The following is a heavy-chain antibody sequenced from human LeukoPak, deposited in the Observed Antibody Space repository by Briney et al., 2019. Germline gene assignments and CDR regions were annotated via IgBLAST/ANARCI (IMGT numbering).Heavy chain of an antibody. CDR2: IRHSDSNT. J-gene: IGHJ6*03. Sequence: GGSLRLSCAASGFIFTSSYMSWVRQAPGSGLEWVSSIRHSDSNTYYANSVMGRFTISRDNSKNTLYLQMNSLSAEDTAVYYCAKRGNPTVGHHYLDVWGKGTTVSVSS. D-gene: IGHD1-1*01. V-gene: IGHV3-23*05. CDR1: GFIFTSSY. CDR3: AKRGNPTVGHHYLDV.